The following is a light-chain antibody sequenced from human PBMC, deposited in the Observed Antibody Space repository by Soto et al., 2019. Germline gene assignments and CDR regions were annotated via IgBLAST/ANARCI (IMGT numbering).Light chain of an antibody. CDR3: QLRSNWPGGT. J-gene: IGKJ1*01. CDR1: QSVSSY. Sequence: EIVFTQSPATLSLSPGERATLSCRASQSVSSYLAWYQQKPGQAPRLLIYDASNRATGIPARFRGSGSGTDFTLALGGLEPEDLEVDYYQLRSNWPGGTFGQGTKVEL. V-gene: IGKV3-11*01. CDR2: DAS.